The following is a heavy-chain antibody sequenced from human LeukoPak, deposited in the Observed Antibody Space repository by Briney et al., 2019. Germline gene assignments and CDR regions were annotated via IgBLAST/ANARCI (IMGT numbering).Heavy chain of an antibody. J-gene: IGHJ4*02. D-gene: IGHD6-13*01. CDR1: GGSFSGYY. V-gene: IGHV4-59*10. CDR2: IYTSGST. CDR3: ARVAYSSSWYVDY. Sequence: SETLSLTCAVYGGSFSGYYWSWIRQPAGKGLEWIGRIYTSGSTNYNPSLKSRVTMSVDTSKNQFSLKLSSVTAADTAVYYCARVAYSSSWYVDYWGQGTLVTVSS.